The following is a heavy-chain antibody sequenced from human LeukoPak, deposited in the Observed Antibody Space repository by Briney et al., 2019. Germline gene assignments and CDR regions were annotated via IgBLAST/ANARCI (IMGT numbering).Heavy chain of an antibody. J-gene: IGHJ5*02. CDR3: ARASVTGRGNWFDP. D-gene: IGHD1-20*01. V-gene: IGHV4-30-2*01. CDR2: IYHSGST. CDR1: GGSISSGDYY. Sequence: SQTLSLTCTVSGGSISSGDYYWSWIRQPPGKGLEWIGYIYHSGSTYYNPSLKSRVTISVDRSKNQFSLKLSSVTAADTAVYYCARASVTGRGNWFDPWGQGTLVTVSS.